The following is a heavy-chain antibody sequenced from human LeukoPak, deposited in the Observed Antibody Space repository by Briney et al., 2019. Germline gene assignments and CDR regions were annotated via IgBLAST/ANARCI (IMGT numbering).Heavy chain of an antibody. J-gene: IGHJ4*02. CDR1: GYTFTGYY. Sequence: WASVKVSCKASGYTFTGYYMHWVRQAPGQGLEWMGIINPSGGSTSYAQKFQGRVTMTRDASTSTVYMELSSLRSEDTAVYYCARDRSGPYDYWGQGTLVTVSS. V-gene: IGHV1-46*01. D-gene: IGHD6-19*01. CDR2: INPSGGST. CDR3: ARDRSGPYDY.